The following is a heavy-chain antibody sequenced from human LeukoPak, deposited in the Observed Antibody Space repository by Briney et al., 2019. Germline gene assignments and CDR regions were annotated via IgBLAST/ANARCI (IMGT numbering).Heavy chain of an antibody. D-gene: IGHD2-21*02. Sequence: PSETLSLTCTVSGGSISSSSYYWGWIRQPPGKGLEWIGSIYYSGGADYNPSLQSRVTISVDTSKNEFSLKVRSVTAADTAVYFCARTHCEGDCFSAIRYWGQGTPVTVSS. CDR2: IYYSGGA. J-gene: IGHJ4*02. V-gene: IGHV4-39*07. CDR1: GGSISSSSYY. CDR3: ARTHCEGDCFSAIRY.